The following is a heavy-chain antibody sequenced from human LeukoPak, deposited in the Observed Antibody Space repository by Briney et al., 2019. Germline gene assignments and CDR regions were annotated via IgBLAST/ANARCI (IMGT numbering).Heavy chain of an antibody. V-gene: IGHV3-21*04. CDR2: ISSRSSYI. D-gene: IGHD3-10*01. Sequence: GGSLRLSCAASGFTFRSYSMNWVRQAPGKGLEWISSISSRSSYIYHADSVKGRFTISRDNSKNTLYLQMTSLRAEDTAVYYCANSRRRFGELLSHYYYMDVWGKGTTVTISS. CDR1: GFTFRSYS. CDR3: ANSRRRFGELLSHYYYMDV. J-gene: IGHJ6*03.